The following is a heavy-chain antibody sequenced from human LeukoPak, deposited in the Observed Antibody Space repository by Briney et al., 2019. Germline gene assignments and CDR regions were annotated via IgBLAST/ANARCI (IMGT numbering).Heavy chain of an antibody. D-gene: IGHD6-19*01. CDR1: GFTFSACH. V-gene: IGHV3-73*01. CDR2: ITTKANSYAT. Sequence: PGGSLRLSCAASGFTFSACHMHWVRQASGKGLEWVGRITTKANSYATAYAASVKGRFTVSRDDSKNTAYLQMSSLKTEDTAVYYCTTYTSGHYWGQGTLVTVSS. CDR3: TTYTSGHY. J-gene: IGHJ4*02.